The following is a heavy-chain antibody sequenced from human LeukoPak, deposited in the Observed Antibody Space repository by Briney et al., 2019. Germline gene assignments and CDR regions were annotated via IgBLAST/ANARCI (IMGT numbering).Heavy chain of an antibody. D-gene: IGHD3-22*01. J-gene: IGHJ6*03. CDR2: ISGSGGST. Sequence: GGSLRLSCAASGFTFSSYAMSWVRQAPGKGLEWVSAISGSGGSTYYADSVKGRFTISRDNSKNTLYLQMNSLRAEDTAVYYCAKGTNLYITMIVRPGWYYMDVWGKGTTVTVSS. V-gene: IGHV3-23*01. CDR3: AKGTNLYITMIVRPGWYYMDV. CDR1: GFTFSSYA.